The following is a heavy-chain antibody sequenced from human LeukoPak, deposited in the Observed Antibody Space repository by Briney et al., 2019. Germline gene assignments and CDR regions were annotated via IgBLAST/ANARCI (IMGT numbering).Heavy chain of an antibody. V-gene: IGHV4-59*01. D-gene: IGHD1-14*01. CDR2: IYYSGST. CDR1: GGSISSYY. CDR3: ARGPDSRKAGY. J-gene: IGHJ4*02. Sequence: SETLSLTCTVSGGSISSYYWGWIQQPPGKGLEWIGYIYYSGSTNYNPSLKSRVTISVDTSKNQFSLKLSSVIAADTAVYYCARGPDSRKAGYWGPGTLVTVSS.